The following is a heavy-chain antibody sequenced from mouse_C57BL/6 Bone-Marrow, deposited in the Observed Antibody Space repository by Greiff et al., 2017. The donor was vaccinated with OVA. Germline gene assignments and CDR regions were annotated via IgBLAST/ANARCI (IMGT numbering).Heavy chain of an antibody. CDR3: ARSGGYFDY. D-gene: IGHD3-1*01. CDR2: IYPSDSET. J-gene: IGHJ2*01. V-gene: IGHV1-61*01. Sequence: VQLQQPGAELVKPGASVKMSCKASGYTFTSYWMDWVKQRPGQGLEWIGNIYPSDSETHYNQKFKDKATLTVDKSSSTAYMQLSSLTSEDSAVYYCARSGGYFDYWGQGTTLTVSS. CDR1: GYTFTSYW.